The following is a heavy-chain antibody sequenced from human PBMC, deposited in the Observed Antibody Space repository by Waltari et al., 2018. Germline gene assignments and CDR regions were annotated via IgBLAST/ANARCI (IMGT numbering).Heavy chain of an antibody. CDR2: INHSGST. CDR3: ATLSGWYVYYYGMDV. V-gene: IGHV4-34*01. J-gene: IGHJ6*02. CDR1: GGSFSGYY. Sequence: QVQLQQWGAGLLKPSETLSLTCAVYGGSFSGYYWSWIRQPPGKGLEWIGEINHSGSTNYNPSLKSRVTISVDTSKNQFSLKLSSVTAADTAVYYCATLSGWYVYYYGMDVWGQGTTVTVSS. D-gene: IGHD6-19*01.